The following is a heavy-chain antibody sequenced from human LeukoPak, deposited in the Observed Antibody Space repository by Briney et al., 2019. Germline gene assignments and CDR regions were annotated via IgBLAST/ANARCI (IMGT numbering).Heavy chain of an antibody. Sequence: GGSLRLSCAASGFSSIRYGMHWGRQAPGKGLGWVGVISDDGRRKDYADSVKGRFTISRDNSKDTLYLQMNSLRDEDTAVYFCARDRAEGKTRVAFDPWGQGALVTVSS. CDR3: ARDRAEGKTRVAFDP. CDR2: ISDDGRRK. CDR1: GFSSIRYG. V-gene: IGHV3-30*03. J-gene: IGHJ5*02.